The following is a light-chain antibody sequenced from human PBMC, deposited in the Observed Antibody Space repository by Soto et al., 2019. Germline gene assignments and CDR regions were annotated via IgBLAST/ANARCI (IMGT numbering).Light chain of an antibody. V-gene: IGKV4-1*01. J-gene: IGKJ2*01. CDR2: WAS. CDR3: QQYYSTPDT. Sequence: DIVMTQSPDSLAVSLGERATINCKSSQSVLYSSNNKNYLAWYQQKAGQPLKLLIYWASTRESGVPDRFSGSGSGTDFTLTISSLQDEDVAVYYCQQYYSTPDTFGQGTKLEIK. CDR1: QSVLYSSNNKNY.